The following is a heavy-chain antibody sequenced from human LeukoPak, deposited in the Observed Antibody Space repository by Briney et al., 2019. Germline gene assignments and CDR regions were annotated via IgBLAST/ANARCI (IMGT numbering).Heavy chain of an antibody. D-gene: IGHD4/OR15-4a*01. CDR2: TNPSGGST. CDR1: GYTFTTYY. V-gene: IGHV1-46*01. J-gene: IGHJ5*02. CDR3: ARDRAPLTTTAVGFDP. Sequence: ASVKISCKASGYTFTTYYMSWVRQAPGQGLEWMGITNPSGGSTNYAQKFQGRVTMTRDTSTSTVYMELNNLRPEDTAVYYCARDRAPLTTTAVGFDPWGQGSPVTVSS.